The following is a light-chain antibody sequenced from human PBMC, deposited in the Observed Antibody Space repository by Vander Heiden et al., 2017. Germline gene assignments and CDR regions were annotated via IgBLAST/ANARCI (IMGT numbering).Light chain of an antibody. CDR3: QSYDSSLSGSVV. Sequence: QSVLTQPPSVSGAPGQRVTISCTGSSSNIGAGYDVHWYQQLPGTAPKLLSYGNSNRPSGVPDRFSGSKSGTSASLAITGLQAEDEADYYCQSYDSSLSGSVVFGTGTKVTGL. V-gene: IGLV1-40*01. J-gene: IGLJ1*01. CDR2: GNS. CDR1: SSNIGAGYD.